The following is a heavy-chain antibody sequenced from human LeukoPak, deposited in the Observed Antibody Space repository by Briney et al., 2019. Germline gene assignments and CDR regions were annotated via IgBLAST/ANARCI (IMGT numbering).Heavy chain of an antibody. J-gene: IGHJ4*02. V-gene: IGHV1-2*06. CDR3: ARDRWFGELLYHRSLGY. CDR1: GYTFTSYY. D-gene: IGHD3-10*01. CDR2: INPNSGGT. Sequence: ASVKVSCKASGYTFTSYYMHWVRQAPGQGLEWMGRINPNSGGTNYAQKFQGRVTMTRDTSISTAYMELSRLRSDDTAVYYCARDRWFGELLYHRSLGYWGQGTLVTVSS.